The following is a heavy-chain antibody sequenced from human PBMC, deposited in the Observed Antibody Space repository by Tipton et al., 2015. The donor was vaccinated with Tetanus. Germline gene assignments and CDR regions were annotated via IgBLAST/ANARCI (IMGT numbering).Heavy chain of an antibody. J-gene: IGHJ6*02. CDR1: GGSISSSSYY. CDR3: ARRREWVATGTYGMDV. CDR2: IYYSGST. Sequence: TLSLTCTVSGGSISSSSYYWGWIRQPPGKGLEWIGSIYYSGSTYYNPSLKSRVTISVDTSKNHFSLRLSSVTAADTAVYYCARRREWVATGTYGMDVWGQGTTVTVSS. V-gene: IGHV4-39*01. D-gene: IGHD5-12*01.